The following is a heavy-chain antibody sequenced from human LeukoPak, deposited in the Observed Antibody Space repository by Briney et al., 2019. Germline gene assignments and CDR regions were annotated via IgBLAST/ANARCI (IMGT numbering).Heavy chain of an antibody. CDR1: GYTFTVYY. J-gene: IGHJ5*02. CDR2: IDPNSGVT. D-gene: IGHD3-10*01. Sequence: ASVKVSCKASGYTFTVYYIHWVRQAPGQGLEWLGWIDPNSGVTNYAQKFQGRVTMTRDTSISTAYMELSRLRSDDTAVYYCARAYYGSGSYSINWFDPWGQGTLVTVSS. CDR3: ARAYYGSGSYSINWFDP. V-gene: IGHV1-2*02.